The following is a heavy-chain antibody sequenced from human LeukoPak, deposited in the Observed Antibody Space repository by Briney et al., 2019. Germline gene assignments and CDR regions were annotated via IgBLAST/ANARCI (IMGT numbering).Heavy chain of an antibody. J-gene: IGHJ5*02. D-gene: IGHD2-2*01. Sequence: PSETLSLTCTVSGDSINDYYWTWIRQPPGKRLEWIGYIYYSGTTTYNPSLGSRVTISLDTSKNQFSLTLTSVTAADTAVDYCARRFCSRAGCHRTFNYFDPWGQGILVTVSS. V-gene: IGHV4-59*12. CDR1: GDSINDYY. CDR3: ARRFCSRAGCHRTFNYFDP. CDR2: IYYSGTT.